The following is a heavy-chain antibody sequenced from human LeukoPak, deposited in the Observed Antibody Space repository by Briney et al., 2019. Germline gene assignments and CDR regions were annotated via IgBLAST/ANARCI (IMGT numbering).Heavy chain of an antibody. D-gene: IGHD5-24*01. CDR3: ARGRSGRDGYNSGDFDY. CDR2: TRNRANSYTT. V-gene: IGHV3-72*01. Sequence: GGSLRLSCAASGFTFSDHYMDWDRQAPGKGLEWVGRTRNRANSYTTEYAASVKGRFTISRDDSRNSLYLQMNSLKTEDTAVYYCARGRSGRDGYNSGDFDYWGQGTLVTVSS. CDR1: GFTFSDHY. J-gene: IGHJ4*02.